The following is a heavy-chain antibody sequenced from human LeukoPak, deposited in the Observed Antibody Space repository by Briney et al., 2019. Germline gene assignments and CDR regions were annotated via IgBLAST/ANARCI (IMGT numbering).Heavy chain of an antibody. CDR2: FDPEDGET. V-gene: IGHV1-24*01. J-gene: IGHJ4*02. Sequence: ASVTVSCKVSGYTLTELSMHWVRQAPGKGLEWMGGFDPEDGETTYAQKFQGRVTMTEDTSTDIAYMELSSLRSEDTAVYYCATDKETQLALDYWGQGTLVTVSS. D-gene: IGHD3-3*02. CDR3: ATDKETQLALDY. CDR1: GYTLTELS.